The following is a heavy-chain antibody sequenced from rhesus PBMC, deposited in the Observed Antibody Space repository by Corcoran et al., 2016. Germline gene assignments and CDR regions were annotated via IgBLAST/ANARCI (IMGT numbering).Heavy chain of an antibody. D-gene: IGHD5-42*01. J-gene: IGHJ3*01. CDR3: AKDHEGDVDPGFDF. CDR1: GFTLSSYG. V-gene: IGHV3S5*01. Sequence: EVQLVETGGGLVQPGGSLKLSCAASGFTLSSYGMSWVRQAPGKELEWVSAINSGGGSTYHADSVKGRFTIARENSKNTLSLQMNSLRADDTAVYYCAKDHEGDVDPGFDFWGQGLRVTVSS. CDR2: INSGGGST.